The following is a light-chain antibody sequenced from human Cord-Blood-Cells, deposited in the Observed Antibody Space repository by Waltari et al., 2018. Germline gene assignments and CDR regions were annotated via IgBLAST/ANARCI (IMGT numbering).Light chain of an antibody. V-gene: IGLV2-8*01. CDR1: SSDVGGYNY. CDR2: EVS. J-gene: IGLJ1*01. CDR3: SSYAGSNNFV. Sequence: QSALTQPPSASGSPGQSVTISCTGTSSDVGGYNYVSWYQQHPGQAPKLLIYEVSKRPSGVPDRFSGSKSGKTASLTVSGLQAEDEADYYCSSYAGSNNFVFGTGTKVTVL.